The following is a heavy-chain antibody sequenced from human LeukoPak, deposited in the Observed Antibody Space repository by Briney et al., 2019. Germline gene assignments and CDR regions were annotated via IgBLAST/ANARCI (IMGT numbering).Heavy chain of an antibody. Sequence: GGSLRLSCAASGFTVSDNYTSWVRQAPGKGLEWVSVIYSGGSTNYADSVKGRFTISRDNSKNTLYLQMNSLRADDTAVYYCARDPGYSYGLDYWGQGTLVTVSS. D-gene: IGHD5-18*01. CDR1: GFTVSDNY. J-gene: IGHJ4*02. CDR2: IYSGGST. CDR3: ARDPGYSYGLDY. V-gene: IGHV3-66*01.